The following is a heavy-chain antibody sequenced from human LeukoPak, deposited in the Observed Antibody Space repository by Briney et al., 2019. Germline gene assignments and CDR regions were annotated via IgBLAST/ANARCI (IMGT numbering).Heavy chain of an antibody. D-gene: IGHD3-10*01. Sequence: GALRLSCAASGFTFRNYVIHWVRQAPGKGLERVAVTSSDLNVKLYADSVKGRFTISRDNSRSTLYLQMNSLRPEDTAIYYCAREGYYGSGSPPSLYFDYWGQGTLVTVSS. J-gene: IGHJ4*02. CDR2: TSSDLNVK. CDR3: AREGYYGSGSPPSLYFDY. CDR1: GFTFRNYV. V-gene: IGHV3-30-3*01.